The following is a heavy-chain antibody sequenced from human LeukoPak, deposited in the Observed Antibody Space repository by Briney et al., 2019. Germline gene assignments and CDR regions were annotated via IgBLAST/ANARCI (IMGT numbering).Heavy chain of an antibody. V-gene: IGHV3-7*01. CDR2: INQDGRQK. CDR3: VRDVPVDGVDFFDY. Sequence: PGGSLRLSCAASGFTFRSYWMAWVRQAPGKGLEWVANINQDGRQKYYIDSVKGRFTISRDNSRESLYLQINSLRAEETAVYYCVRDVPVDGVDFFDYWGQGALVTVSS. J-gene: IGHJ4*02. CDR1: GFTFRSYW. D-gene: IGHD2-8*01.